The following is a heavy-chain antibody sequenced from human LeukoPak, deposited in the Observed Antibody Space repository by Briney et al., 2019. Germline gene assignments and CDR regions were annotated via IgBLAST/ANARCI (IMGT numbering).Heavy chain of an antibody. J-gene: IGHJ5*02. V-gene: IGHV6-1*01. CDR2: TYYRSKWYN. CDR1: GDSVSSNSAA. Sequence: SQTLSLTCAISGDSVSSNSAAWNWIRQSPSRGLEWLGRTYYRSKWYNDYAVSVKSRITINPDTSKNQFSLQLNSVTPEDTAMYYCTKNAGRREGWFDPWGQGTLVTVSS. CDR3: TKNAGRREGWFDP. D-gene: IGHD1-26*01.